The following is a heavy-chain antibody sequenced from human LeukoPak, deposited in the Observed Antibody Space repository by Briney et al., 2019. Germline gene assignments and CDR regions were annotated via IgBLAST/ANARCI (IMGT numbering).Heavy chain of an antibody. CDR1: GFTFEDYG. V-gene: IGHV3-20*04. CDR2: IDRNGDST. Sequence: GSLRLSCAASGFTFEDYGMSWVRQGPGKGLEWVSAIDRNGDSTGYADPVKGRFTISRDNAKNSLYLQMNSLRAEDTAVYYCARTPPLGYWGQGTLVTVSS. J-gene: IGHJ4*02. CDR3: ARTPPLGY. D-gene: IGHD6-13*01.